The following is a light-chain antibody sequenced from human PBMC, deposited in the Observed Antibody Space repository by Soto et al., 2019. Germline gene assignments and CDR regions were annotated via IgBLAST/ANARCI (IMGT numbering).Light chain of an antibody. CDR2: DAS. V-gene: IGKV3D-15*01. Sequence: EFVFTQSPGTLSLYPGERATLSCRASQSISRTLAWYQQKSGQPPRILIYDASTRATGFPARFSGSWSGTECTLTISSLQSEDVAVYYCQQYNNWPLTFGGGTKVDIK. CDR3: QQYNNWPLT. J-gene: IGKJ4*01. CDR1: QSISRT.